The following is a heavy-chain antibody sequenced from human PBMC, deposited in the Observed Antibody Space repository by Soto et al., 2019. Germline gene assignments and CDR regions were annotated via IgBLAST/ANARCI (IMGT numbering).Heavy chain of an antibody. J-gene: IGHJ4*01. Sequence: SQTLSLRCAVSGGSLSRSNWWGWCRQPPGKALEWLGEIFYSGSTKYNPSLNTRVTKSXXXXXXHXAXRXXXVTAXDTAVYFCVHHGSNHNYHDFLGQGILVTVS. CDR3: VHHGSNHNYHDF. CDR2: IFYSGST. CDR1: GGSLSRSNW. V-gene: IGHV4-4*02.